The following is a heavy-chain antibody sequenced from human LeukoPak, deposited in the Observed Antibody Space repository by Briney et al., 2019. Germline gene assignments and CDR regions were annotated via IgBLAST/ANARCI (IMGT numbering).Heavy chain of an antibody. J-gene: IGHJ4*02. D-gene: IGHD4-11*01. CDR2: IYYSGST. CDR1: GGSISSSSYY. Sequence: SETLSLTCTVSGGSISSSSYYWGWIRQPPGKGLEWIGSIYYSGSTYYNPSLKSRVTISVDTSKNQFSLKLSSVTAADTAVYYCARHSSSDYTQDYWGQGTLVTVSS. CDR3: ARHSSSDYTQDY. V-gene: IGHV4-39*01.